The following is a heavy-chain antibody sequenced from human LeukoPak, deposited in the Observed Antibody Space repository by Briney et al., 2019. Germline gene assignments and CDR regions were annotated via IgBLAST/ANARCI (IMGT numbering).Heavy chain of an antibody. J-gene: IGHJ5*02. CDR3: ARDVSGYYDSSGFNWFDP. Sequence: SETLSLTCTVSGGSISSYYWSWIRQPPGKGLEWIGYIYYSGSTNYNPSLKSRVTISVDTSKNQFSPKLSSVTAADTAVYYCARDVSGYYDSSGFNWFDPWGQGTLVTVSS. D-gene: IGHD3-22*01. V-gene: IGHV4-59*01. CDR1: GGSISSYY. CDR2: IYYSGST.